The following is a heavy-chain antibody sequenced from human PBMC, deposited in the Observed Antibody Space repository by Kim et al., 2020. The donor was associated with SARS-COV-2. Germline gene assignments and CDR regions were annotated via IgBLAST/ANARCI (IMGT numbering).Heavy chain of an antibody. CDR2: ISYDGSNK. D-gene: IGHD4-17*01. CDR3: ARGDIYGDYGMDV. Sequence: GGSLRLSCAASGFTFSSYAMHWVRQAPGKGLEWVAVISYDGSNKYYADSVKGRFTISRDNSKNTLYLQMNSLRAEDTAVYYCARGDIYGDYGMDVWGQGTXVT. J-gene: IGHJ6*02. V-gene: IGHV3-30*04. CDR1: GFTFSSYA.